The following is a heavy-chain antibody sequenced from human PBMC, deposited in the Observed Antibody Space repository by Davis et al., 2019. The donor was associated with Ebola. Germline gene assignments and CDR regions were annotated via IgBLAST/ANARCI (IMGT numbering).Heavy chain of an antibody. CDR2: IGTAGDT. J-gene: IGHJ4*02. CDR3: ARGSQLVFDY. Sequence: SLMIPCASSGFTLSRYDMHWVRQGPGQGLEWVSDIGTAGDTYYPGSVKGRFTISRENAKNSLYLQMNSLRAEDTAVYYCARGSQLVFDYWGQGTLVTVSS. CDR1: GFTLSRYD. D-gene: IGHD6-13*01. V-gene: IGHV3-13*01.